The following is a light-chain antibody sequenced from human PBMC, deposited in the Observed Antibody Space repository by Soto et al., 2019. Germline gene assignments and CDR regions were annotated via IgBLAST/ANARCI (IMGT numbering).Light chain of an antibody. V-gene: IGKV1-39*01. CDR1: QSISSY. CDR2: AAS. J-gene: IGKJ2*01. Sequence: DIQMTQSPSSLSASVGDRVTITCRASQSISSYLNWYQQKPGKAPKLLIYAASSLQSGVPSRFSGSGSGTDFTLTICSLQPEAFATYYCQQSYSTPSFGQGTKLEIK. CDR3: QQSYSTPS.